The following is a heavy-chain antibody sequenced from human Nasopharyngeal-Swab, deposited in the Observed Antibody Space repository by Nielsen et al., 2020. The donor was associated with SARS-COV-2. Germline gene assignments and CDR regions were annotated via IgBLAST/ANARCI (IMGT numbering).Heavy chain of an antibody. J-gene: IGHJ5*02. CDR2: FDPEDGET. V-gene: IGHV1-24*01. CDR1: GYTLTELS. D-gene: IGHD6-19*01. Sequence: ASVKVSCKVSGYTLTELSMHWVRQAPGKGLEWMGGFDPEDGETIYAQKFQGRVTMTGDTSTDTAYMELSSLRSEDTAVYYCATGPPVAGHNWFDPWGQGTLVTVSS. CDR3: ATGPPVAGHNWFDP.